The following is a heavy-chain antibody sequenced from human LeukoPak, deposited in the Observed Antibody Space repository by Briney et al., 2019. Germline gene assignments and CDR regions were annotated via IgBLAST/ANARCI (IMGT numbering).Heavy chain of an antibody. CDR3: ATEYYYDSSGQQNDY. D-gene: IGHD3-22*01. J-gene: IGHJ4*02. CDR2: INPNSGGT. V-gene: IGHV1-2*02. CDR1: GYTFTGYY. Sequence: GSWVRVSCKASGYTFTGYYMHWVRQAPGQGLEWMGWINPNSGGTNYVQKFQGRVTMTRDTSMSTAYMELSRLRSDDTAVYYCATEYYYDSSGQQNDYWGQGTLVTVSS.